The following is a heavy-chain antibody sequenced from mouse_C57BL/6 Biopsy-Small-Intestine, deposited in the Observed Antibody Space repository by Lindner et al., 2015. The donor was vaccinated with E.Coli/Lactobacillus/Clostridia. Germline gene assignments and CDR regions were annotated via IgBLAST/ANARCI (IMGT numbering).Heavy chain of an antibody. J-gene: IGHJ4*01. CDR3: ARREAYYSDYYAMDY. D-gene: IGHD2-12*01. CDR2: IYPGDGNT. V-gene: IGHV1-82*01. Sequence: VQLQESGPELVKPGASVKISCKTSGYAISSSWMNWVKQRPGKGLEWIGRIYPGDGNTNYNGKFKDKATLTADKSSSTAYMQLSSLTSEDSAVYFCARREAYYSDYYAMDYWGQGTSVTVSS. CDR1: GYAISSSW.